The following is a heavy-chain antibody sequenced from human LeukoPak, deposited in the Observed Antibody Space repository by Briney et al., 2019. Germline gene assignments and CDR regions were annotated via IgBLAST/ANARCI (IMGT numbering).Heavy chain of an antibody. CDR2: IKQDGSDK. J-gene: IGHJ4*02. CDR3: ARAWIELWSHDY. D-gene: IGHD5-18*01. V-gene: IGHV3-7*03. CDR1: GFTFSSYW. Sequence: GGSLRLSCAASGFTFSSYWMSWVRQAPGKGLEWVANIKQDGSDKYYVDSVKGRFTISKDNAKSSLYLQMNSLRAEDTAVYYCARAWIELWSHDYWGQGTLVTVSS.